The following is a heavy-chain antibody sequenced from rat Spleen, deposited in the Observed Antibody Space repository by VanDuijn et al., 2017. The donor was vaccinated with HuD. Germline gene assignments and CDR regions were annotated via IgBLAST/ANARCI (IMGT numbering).Heavy chain of an antibody. CDR1: GFTFNNYW. D-gene: IGHD3-8*01. CDR3: ARSYRRYFDF. Sequence: EVQLMESGGGLVQPGRSLKLSCVASGFTFNNYWMTWIRRAPGKGLEWVASITNTGRNTYYRDSVKGRFTFSRDNAKSTLYLQMDSLRSEDTATYYCARSYRRYFDFWGPGTMVTVSS. V-gene: IGHV5-31*01. CDR2: ITNTGRNT. J-gene: IGHJ1*01.